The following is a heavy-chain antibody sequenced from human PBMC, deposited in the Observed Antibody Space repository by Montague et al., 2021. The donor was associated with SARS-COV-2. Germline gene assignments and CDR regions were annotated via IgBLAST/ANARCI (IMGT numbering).Heavy chain of an antibody. CDR3: ARGMAPEGRWFDS. V-gene: IGHV4-4*07. CDR1: GGSISGYY. J-gene: IGHJ5*01. CDR2: IFVGAST. Sequence: SETLSLTCSVSGGSISGYYWSWVRQAAGKRLEWIGQIFVGASTDYNPSLMSRFSLSGDKSKNQFSLKVTSVTAADTAIYYCARGMAPEGRWFDSWGHGMLVTVSS. D-gene: IGHD2-2*01.